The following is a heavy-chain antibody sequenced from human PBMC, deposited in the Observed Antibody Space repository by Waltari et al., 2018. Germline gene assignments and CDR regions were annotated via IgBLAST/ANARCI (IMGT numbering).Heavy chain of an antibody. CDR1: GFTLSTYW. J-gene: IGHJ6*02. Sequence: VQLVESGGGLVQPGGSLRLSCEASGFTLSTYWLCWVRQVPGKGLVWVSTFASDGSRTRYAYSVRGRFTISRDNGKNILYLQTNSLRAEDTAVDYCASHRPGGYGMDVWGHGTTVTVSS. V-gene: IGHV3-74*01. D-gene: IGHD2-15*01. CDR3: ASHRPGGYGMDV. CDR2: FASDGSRT.